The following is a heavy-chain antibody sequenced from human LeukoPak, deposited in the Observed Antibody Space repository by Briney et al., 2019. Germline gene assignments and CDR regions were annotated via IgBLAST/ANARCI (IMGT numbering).Heavy chain of an antibody. CDR3: ARGALLWFGAKMEYYFDY. D-gene: IGHD3-10*01. CDR1: GYSISSGYY. V-gene: IGHV4-38-2*02. Sequence: SETLSLTCTVSGYSISSGYYWGWIRQPPGKGLEWIGSIYHSENTYYNPSLKSRVTISVDKSKNQFSLKLSSVTAADTAVYYCARGALLWFGAKMEYYFDYWGQGTPLTVSS. J-gene: IGHJ4*02. CDR2: IYHSENT.